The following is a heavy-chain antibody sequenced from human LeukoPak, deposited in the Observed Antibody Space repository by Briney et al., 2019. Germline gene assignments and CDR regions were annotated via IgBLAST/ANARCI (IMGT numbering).Heavy chain of an antibody. Sequence: SLRLSCAASGFTFDDYAMHWVRQAPGKGLEWVSGISWNSGSIGYADSVKGRFTISRDNAKNSLYLQMNSLRAEDTAVYYCARSIAAAPPDYWGQGTLVTVSS. V-gene: IGHV3-9*01. CDR2: ISWNSGSI. CDR1: GFTFDDYA. D-gene: IGHD6-25*01. CDR3: ARSIAAAPPDY. J-gene: IGHJ4*02.